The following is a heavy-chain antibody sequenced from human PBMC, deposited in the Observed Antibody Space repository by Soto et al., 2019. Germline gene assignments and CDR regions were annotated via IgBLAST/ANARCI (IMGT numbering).Heavy chain of an antibody. J-gene: IGHJ4*02. CDR2: INPSGGST. CDR3: ARDSRYCSSTSCPDGYYFDY. D-gene: IGHD2-2*01. CDR1: GYTFTSYY. Sequence: ASVKVTCKAYGYTFTSYYMHWVRQAPGQGLEWMGIINPSGGSTSYAQKFQGRVTITADKSTSTAYMELSSLRSEDTAVYYCARDSRYCSSTSCPDGYYFDYWGQGTLVTVSS. V-gene: IGHV1-46*01.